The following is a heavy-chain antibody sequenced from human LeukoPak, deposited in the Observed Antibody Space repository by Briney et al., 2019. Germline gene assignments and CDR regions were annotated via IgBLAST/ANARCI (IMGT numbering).Heavy chain of an antibody. Sequence: PSETLSLTCIVSGDSIGTDYWSGIRQSPGKGLEWIGYINYSGSTEHNPSLKSRVTISVDRSKKQVSLKMTSVTAADTAVYYCARLDCISDKCYNYWGLGTLVTVSS. J-gene: IGHJ4*02. V-gene: IGHV4-59*08. CDR2: INYSGST. CDR3: ARLDCISDKCYNY. CDR1: GDSIGTDY. D-gene: IGHD2-15*01.